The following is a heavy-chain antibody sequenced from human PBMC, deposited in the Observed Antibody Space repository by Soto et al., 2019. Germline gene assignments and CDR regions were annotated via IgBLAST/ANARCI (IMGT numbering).Heavy chain of an antibody. J-gene: IGHJ6*02. CDR1: GGSISSSSYY. CDR2: IYYSGST. V-gene: IGHV4-39*01. D-gene: IGHD3-10*01. Sequence: XGTLSLTCTVSGGSISSSSYYGGWIRQPPGKGLEWIGSIYYSGSTYYNPSLKSRVTISVDTSKNQFSLKLSSVTAADTAVYYCASGMVRGVKLYYYGMDVWGQGTTVTVSS. CDR3: ASGMVRGVKLYYYGMDV.